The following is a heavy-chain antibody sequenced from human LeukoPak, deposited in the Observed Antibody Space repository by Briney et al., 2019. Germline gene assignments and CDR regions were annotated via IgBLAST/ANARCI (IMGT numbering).Heavy chain of an antibody. V-gene: IGHV4-4*02. D-gene: IGHD3-9*01. CDR2: IYHSGST. Sequence: SETLSLTCTVSGGPISSSNWWSWVRQPPGKGLEWIGEIYHSGSTNYNPSLKSRVTISVDKSKNQFSLKLSSVTAADTAVYYCASLTGTGYYPANFDYWGQGTLVTVSS. CDR1: GGPISSSNW. CDR3: ASLTGTGYYPANFDY. J-gene: IGHJ4*02.